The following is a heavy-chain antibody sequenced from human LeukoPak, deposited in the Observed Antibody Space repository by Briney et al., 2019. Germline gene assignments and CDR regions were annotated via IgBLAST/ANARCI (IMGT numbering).Heavy chain of an antibody. Sequence: PGASVKVSCKASGGTFSSYAISWVRQAPGQGLEWMGWINMYTANPAYAQGFTERFVFSLDTSVTTAYLQISNLKTEDTAVYYCARHDNDDDFDYWGQGTLVTVSS. CDR2: INMYTANP. D-gene: IGHD3-16*01. CDR3: ARHDNDDDFDY. V-gene: IGHV7-4-1*02. J-gene: IGHJ4*02. CDR1: GGTFSSYA.